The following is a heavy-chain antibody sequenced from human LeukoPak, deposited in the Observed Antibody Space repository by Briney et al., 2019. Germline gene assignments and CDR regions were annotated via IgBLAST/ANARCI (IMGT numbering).Heavy chain of an antibody. CDR1: GFTFSSYG. CDR2: IHYGGSNN. CDR3: ARGGYSGYTKPQNNWFDP. V-gene: IGHV3-30*02. D-gene: IGHD5-12*01. J-gene: IGHJ5*02. Sequence: PGGSLRLSCAASGFTFSSYGMHWVRQAPGKGLEWVSFIHYGGSNNYYADSVKGRFTISRDNSKNTLYLEMNSLRADDTAVYYCARGGYSGYTKPQNNWFDPWGQGTLVTVSS.